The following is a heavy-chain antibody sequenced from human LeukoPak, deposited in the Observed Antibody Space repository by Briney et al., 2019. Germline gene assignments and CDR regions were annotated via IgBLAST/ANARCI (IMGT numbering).Heavy chain of an antibody. V-gene: IGHV3-74*01. Sequence: GGSLRLSCAASGSTFSSYWMHWVRQAPGKGLVWVSRIDSDGSSTSYADSVKGRFTISRDNAKNTLYLQMHSLRTEDTAVYYCARSRNGSFDFWGQGTLVTVSS. CDR3: ARSRNGSFDF. CDR2: IDSDGSST. D-gene: IGHD6-25*01. J-gene: IGHJ4*02. CDR1: GSTFSSYW.